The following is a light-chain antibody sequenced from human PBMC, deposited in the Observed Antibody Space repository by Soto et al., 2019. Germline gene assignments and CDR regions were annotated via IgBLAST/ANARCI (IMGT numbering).Light chain of an antibody. Sequence: DIVMTQSPDSLAVSLGERATINCTSSQSVLYSSNNKNYLAWYQQKPGQPPKLLIYWASIRESGVPDRFSGSGSGTDFTLTISSLQAEDVAVYYCQQYYAPLTFGGGTKVDIK. CDR1: QSVLYSSNNKNY. J-gene: IGKJ4*01. CDR3: QQYYAPLT. CDR2: WAS. V-gene: IGKV4-1*01.